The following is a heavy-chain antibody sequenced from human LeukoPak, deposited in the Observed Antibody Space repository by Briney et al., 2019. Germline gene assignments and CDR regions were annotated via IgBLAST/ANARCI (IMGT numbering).Heavy chain of an antibody. CDR3: ARVRSYDFWSGFYLDY. D-gene: IGHD3-3*01. CDR1: GFTFSSYS. Sequence: PGGSLRLSCAASGFTFSSYSMNWVRQAPGKGLEWVSSISSSSSYIYYADSVKGRFTISRDNAKNSLYLQMNSLRAEDTAVYYCARVRSYDFWSGFYLDYWGQGTLVTVSS. CDR2: ISSSSSYI. J-gene: IGHJ4*02. V-gene: IGHV3-21*04.